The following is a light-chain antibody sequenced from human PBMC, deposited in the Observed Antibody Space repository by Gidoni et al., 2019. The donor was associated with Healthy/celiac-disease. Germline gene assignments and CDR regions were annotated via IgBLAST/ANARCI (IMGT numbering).Light chain of an antibody. CDR2: WAS. V-gene: IGKV4-1*01. CDR1: QSVLYSSNNKNY. J-gene: IGKJ1*01. CDR3: QQYYSTPLT. Sequence: DIVMTQSPDSLAVSLGERATINCTSSQSVLYSSNNKNYLAWYQQQPGQPPKLLIYWASTRESGVPDRFSGSGSGTDFTPTSSSLQAEYVAVYYCQQYYSTPLTFGQGTKVEIK.